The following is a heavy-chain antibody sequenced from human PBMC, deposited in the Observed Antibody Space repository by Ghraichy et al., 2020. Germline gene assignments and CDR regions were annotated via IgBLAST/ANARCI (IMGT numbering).Heavy chain of an antibody. V-gene: IGHV4-34*01. CDR2: INHSGST. Sequence: SQTLSLTCAVYGGSFSGYYWSWIRQPPGKGLEWIGEINHSGSTNYNPSLQSRVAISVDTSKNQFSLKLSSVTAADTAVYYCARGGYSYGYAHAFDIWGQGTMVTVSS. J-gene: IGHJ3*02. CDR1: GGSFSGYY. CDR3: ARGGYSYGYAHAFDI. D-gene: IGHD5-18*01.